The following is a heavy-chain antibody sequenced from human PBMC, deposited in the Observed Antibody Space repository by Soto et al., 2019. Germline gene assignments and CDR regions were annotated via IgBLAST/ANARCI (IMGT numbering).Heavy chain of an antibody. CDR3: ARIEIWEVLHY. CDR2: ISYDGSNK. J-gene: IGHJ4*02. CDR1: GFTFSSYA. D-gene: IGHD1-26*01. V-gene: IGHV3-30-3*01. Sequence: QVQLVESGGGVVQPGRSLRLSCAASGFTFSSYAMHWVRQAPGKGLEWVAVISYDGSNKYYADSVKGRFTISRDNSKNTLYLQMNSLRAEDTAVYYCARIEIWEVLHYWGQGTLVTVSS.